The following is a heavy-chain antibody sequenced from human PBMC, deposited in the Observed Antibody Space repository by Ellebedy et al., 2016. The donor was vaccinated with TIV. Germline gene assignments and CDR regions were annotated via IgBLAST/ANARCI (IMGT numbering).Heavy chain of an antibody. V-gene: IGHV3-33*08. Sequence: GGSLRLSXAASGFTLTGYATHWVRQAPGKGLEWVAVIWYDGSNKYYADSVNGRFTISRDNSKNTLYLQMNSLRPEDTAVYYCARDLIVPGPMDVWGQGTTVTVSS. CDR1: GFTLTGYA. D-gene: IGHD2-15*01. CDR3: ARDLIVPGPMDV. J-gene: IGHJ6*02. CDR2: IWYDGSNK.